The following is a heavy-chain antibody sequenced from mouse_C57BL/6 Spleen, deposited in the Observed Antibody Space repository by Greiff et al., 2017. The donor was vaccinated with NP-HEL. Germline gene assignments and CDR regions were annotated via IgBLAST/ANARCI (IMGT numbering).Heavy chain of an antibody. J-gene: IGHJ1*03. D-gene: IGHD1-1*01. V-gene: IGHV2-6*03. Sequence: QVQLKESGPGLVAPSQSLSITCTVSGFSLTSYGVHWVRQPPGKGLEWLVVIWSDGSTTYNSALKSRLSISKDNSKSQVFLKMNSLQTDDTAMYYCARQAYYGSSSLWYFDVWGTGTTVTVSS. CDR2: IWSDGST. CDR1: GFSLTSYG. CDR3: ARQAYYGSSSLWYFDV.